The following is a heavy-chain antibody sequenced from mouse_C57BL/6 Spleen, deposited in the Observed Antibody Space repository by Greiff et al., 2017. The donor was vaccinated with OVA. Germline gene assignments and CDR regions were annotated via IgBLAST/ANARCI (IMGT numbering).Heavy chain of an antibody. D-gene: IGHD1-1*02. CDR1: GYTFTTYP. CDR3: ARGGSPWFAY. V-gene: IGHV1-47*01. Sequence: VQLQQSGAELVKPGASVKLSCKASGYTFTTYPIEWMKQNHGKSLEWIGNFHPYNDDTKYNEKFKGKATLTVDKSSSTVYLELRRLTSDDSAVYDCARGGSPWFAYWGQGTLVTVSA. J-gene: IGHJ3*01. CDR2: FHPYNDDT.